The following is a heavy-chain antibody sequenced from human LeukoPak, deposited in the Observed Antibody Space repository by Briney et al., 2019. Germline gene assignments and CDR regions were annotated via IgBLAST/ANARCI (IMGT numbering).Heavy chain of an antibody. CDR3: VRGNYDNRGYSNAFDI. CDR1: GASISSSY. D-gene: IGHD3-22*01. Sequence: KPSGTLSLTCTVSGASISSSYWSWIRQAPGKRLEWIGYIYYNGNTNSNPSLKSRVTISADTSKNQFSLELNSVTAADAAVYYCVRGNYDNRGYSNAFDIWGQGAMVTVSS. J-gene: IGHJ3*02. V-gene: IGHV4-59*01. CDR2: IYYNGNT.